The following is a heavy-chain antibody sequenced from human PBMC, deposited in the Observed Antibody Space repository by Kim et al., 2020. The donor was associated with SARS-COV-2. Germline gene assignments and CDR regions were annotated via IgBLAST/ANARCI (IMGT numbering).Heavy chain of an antibody. J-gene: IGHJ4*02. D-gene: IGHD3-16*02. Sequence: GGSLRLSCAASGFTFSSYEMNWVRQAPGKGLEWVSYISSSGSTIYYADSVKGRFTISRDNAKNSLYLQMNSLRAEDTAVYYCARDSDTGFGGVIVPFDYWGQGTLVTVSS. V-gene: IGHV3-48*03. CDR1: GFTFSSYE. CDR3: ARDSDTGFGGVIVPFDY. CDR2: ISSSGSTI.